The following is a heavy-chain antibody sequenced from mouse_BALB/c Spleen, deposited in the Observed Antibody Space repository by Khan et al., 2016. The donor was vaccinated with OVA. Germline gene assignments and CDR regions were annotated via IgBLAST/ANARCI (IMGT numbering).Heavy chain of an antibody. CDR2: INPHIGET. Sequence: EVQLQESGPELVKPEASVKISCKASGYSFTGYFMNWVMQSHGKSLEWIGRINPHIGETLYNQKFKGKATLTVDESSRTAHMELRSLASEDSAVYYCARKNGSDFDYWGQGTTLTVSS. J-gene: IGHJ2*01. V-gene: IGHV1-20*02. CDR3: ARKNGSDFDY. D-gene: IGHD1-1*01. CDR1: GYSFTGYF.